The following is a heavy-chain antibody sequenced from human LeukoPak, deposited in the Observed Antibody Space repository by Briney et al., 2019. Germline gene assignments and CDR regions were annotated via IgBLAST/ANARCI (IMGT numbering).Heavy chain of an antibody. CDR3: ASLLRYCATTTCQAYMDV. V-gene: IGHV4-39*01. Sequence: PSETLSLTCTVSGGSISSSSYYWGWIRQPPGKGLEWIGSIYYSGSTYYNPSLKSRVTISVDTSKNQFSLKLSSVTAADTAVYYCASLLRYCATTTCQAYMDVWGQGTTVTVSS. CDR2: IYYSGST. CDR1: GGSISSSSYY. J-gene: IGHJ6*02. D-gene: IGHD2-2*01.